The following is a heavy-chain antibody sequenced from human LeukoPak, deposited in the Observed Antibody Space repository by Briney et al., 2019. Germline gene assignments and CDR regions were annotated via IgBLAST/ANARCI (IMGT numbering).Heavy chain of an antibody. J-gene: IGHJ6*02. Sequence: GGPLRLSCAASGFIFGDYYMSWIRQAPGKGLEWVSYISSSGSYTNYADSVQGRFTISRDNDKNSLYLQMNSLRAEDRAVYFCARGHYGMDVWGQGTTVTVSS. CDR2: ISSSGSYT. V-gene: IGHV3-11*06. CDR3: ARGHYGMDV. CDR1: GFIFGDYY.